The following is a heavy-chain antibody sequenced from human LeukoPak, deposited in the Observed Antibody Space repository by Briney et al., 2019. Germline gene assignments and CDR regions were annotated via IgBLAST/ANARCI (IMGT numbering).Heavy chain of an antibody. J-gene: IGHJ4*02. V-gene: IGHV1-69*06. Sequence: ASVKVSCKASGGTFSSYAISWVRQAPGQGLEWMGGIIPIFGTANYAQKSQGRVTITADKSTSTAYMELSSLRSEDTAVYYCARDTAGYSSSWSIDYWGQGTLVTVSS. CDR1: GGTFSSYA. D-gene: IGHD6-13*01. CDR3: ARDTAGYSSSWSIDY. CDR2: IIPIFGTA.